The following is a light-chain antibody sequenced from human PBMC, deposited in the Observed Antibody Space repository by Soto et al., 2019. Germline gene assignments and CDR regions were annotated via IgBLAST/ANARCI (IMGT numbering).Light chain of an antibody. J-gene: IGLJ1*01. CDR2: EVS. Sequence: QSALTQPASVSGSPGQSITISCTGTSSDVGGYNYVSWYQQHPGKAPKLIIYEVSNRPSGVSNRCSGSKSGNTASLTISGRQAEDEDDYYCSSYTSSSTPVVFGTGTKLTVL. CDR3: SSYTSSSTPVV. V-gene: IGLV2-14*01. CDR1: SSDVGGYNY.